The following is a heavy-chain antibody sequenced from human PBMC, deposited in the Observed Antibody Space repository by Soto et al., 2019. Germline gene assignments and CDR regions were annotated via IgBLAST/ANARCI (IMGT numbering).Heavy chain of an antibody. Sequence: PGGSLRLSCAASGFTFSSYAMSWVRQAPGRGLEWVSAISGSGGSTYYADSVKGRFTISRDNSKNTLYLQMNSLRAEDTAVYYCAKDHGRLAAGIGGPNYWGQGTLVTVSS. D-gene: IGHD6-13*01. J-gene: IGHJ4*02. CDR1: GFTFSSYA. CDR2: ISGSGGST. CDR3: AKDHGRLAAGIGGPNY. V-gene: IGHV3-23*01.